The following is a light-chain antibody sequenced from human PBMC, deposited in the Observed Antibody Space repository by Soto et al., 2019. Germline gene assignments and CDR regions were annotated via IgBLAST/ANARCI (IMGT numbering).Light chain of an antibody. CDR1: QSVSSND. Sequence: ETVLTQSPGTLSLSPGERATLSCRASQSVSSNDLAWYQQQPGQPPRLLIYGASIRATGIPDRFRGSGSGTDFPLTVSRLEPDDFAVYYCQQYGSSPSWTFGQGTKVEIK. CDR2: GAS. V-gene: IGKV3-20*01. CDR3: QQYGSSPSWT. J-gene: IGKJ1*01.